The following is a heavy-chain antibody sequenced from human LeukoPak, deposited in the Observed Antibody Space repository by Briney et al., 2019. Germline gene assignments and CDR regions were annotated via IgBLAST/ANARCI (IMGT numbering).Heavy chain of an antibody. CDR1: GFTFTSYA. CDR2: ISGSGGST. V-gene: IGHV3-23*01. D-gene: IGHD3-10*01. J-gene: IGHJ4*02. CDR3: AKVMAYFGSGSQPDY. Sequence: AGGSLRLSCAASGFTFTSYAMTWVRQPPGKGLEWVSTISGSGGSTYYADSVKGRFTISRDNSKNTLYLQMDSLRAEDTAVYYCAKVMAYFGSGSQPDYWGQGTLVTVSS.